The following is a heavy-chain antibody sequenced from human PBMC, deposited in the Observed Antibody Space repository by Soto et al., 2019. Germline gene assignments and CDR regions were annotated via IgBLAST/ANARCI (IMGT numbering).Heavy chain of an antibody. CDR3: ARVGSPSDP. V-gene: IGHV1-3*05. Sequence: QVQLVQSGAEEKKPGASVKVSCKASGYTFTSYAMNWVRQAPGQRLEWMGWINAGNGNTNYAQKYQGRVTMTRDTSASTADMELSRLKSEDTAVYYCARVGSPSDPWGQGTLVTVSS. J-gene: IGHJ5*02. CDR1: GYTFTSYA. CDR2: INAGNGNT.